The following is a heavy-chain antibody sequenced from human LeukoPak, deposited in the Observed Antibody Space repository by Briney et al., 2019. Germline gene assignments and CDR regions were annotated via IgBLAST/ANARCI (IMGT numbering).Heavy chain of an antibody. CDR2: IYSGGST. J-gene: IGHJ5*02. Sequence: GGSLRLSWAVSGLTVSRNYTTWVSQAPGKGLEWVSVIYSGGSTYYADSVKGRFTISRDNSKNTLYLQMNSLRAEDTAVYYCARVGQTYYYDSSGYAWGQGTLVTVSS. V-gene: IGHV3-66*01. CDR1: GLTVSRNY. D-gene: IGHD3-22*01. CDR3: ARVGQTYYYDSSGYA.